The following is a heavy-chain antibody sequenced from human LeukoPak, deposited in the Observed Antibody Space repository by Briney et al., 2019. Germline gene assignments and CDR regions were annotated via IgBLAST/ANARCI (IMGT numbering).Heavy chain of an antibody. D-gene: IGHD2-2*01. CDR2: IWYDGSQK. V-gene: IGHV3-33*08. J-gene: IGHJ6*02. Sequence: GGSLRLSCAASGFTFSSYAMHWVRQAPGKGLEWVAVIWYDGSQKYYADSVKGRFTISRDNSKNMLYLHMNSLRAEDTAVYYCARGWIVVVPAAIGSYGMDVWGQGTTVTVSS. CDR1: GFTFSSYA. CDR3: ARGWIVVVPAAIGSYGMDV.